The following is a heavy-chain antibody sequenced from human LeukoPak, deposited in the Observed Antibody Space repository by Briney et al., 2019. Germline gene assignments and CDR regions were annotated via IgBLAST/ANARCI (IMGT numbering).Heavy chain of an antibody. D-gene: IGHD3-10*01. CDR2: IVVGSGNT. CDR1: GFTFTSSA. CDR3: AAVAYGSGSYYGSFDY. V-gene: IGHV1-58*01. J-gene: IGHJ4*02. Sequence: GASVKVSCKASGFTFTSSAVQWVRQARGQRLEWIGWIVVGSGNTNYAQKFQERVTITRDMSTSTAYMELSSLRSEDTAVYYCAAVAYGSGSYYGSFDYWGQETLVTVSS.